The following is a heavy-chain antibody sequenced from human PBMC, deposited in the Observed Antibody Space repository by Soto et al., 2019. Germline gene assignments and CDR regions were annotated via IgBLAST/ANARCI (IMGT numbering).Heavy chain of an antibody. D-gene: IGHD6-13*01. J-gene: IGHJ4*02. CDR2: ISAYNGNT. V-gene: IGHV1-18*01. CDR3: ARVQASSSWYLVFGGPFDY. Sequence: QVQLVQSGAEVKKPGASVKVSCKASGYTFTSYGISWVRQAPGQGLEWMGWISAYNGNTNYAQKLQGRVTMTTDTSTSTAYMELRSLRSDDTAVYYCARVQASSSWYLVFGGPFDYWGQGTLVTVSS. CDR1: GYTFTSYG.